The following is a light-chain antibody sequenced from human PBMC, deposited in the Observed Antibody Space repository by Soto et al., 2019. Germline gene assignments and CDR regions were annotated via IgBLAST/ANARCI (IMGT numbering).Light chain of an antibody. J-gene: IGLJ2*01. Sequence: QSVLTQPPSASGTPGQRVTISCSGSSSNIGTNTVIWYQQLPGAAPKLLIYSNNQRPSVVPDRFSGSKSVTSASLAISGLQSEDEADDYWAAWDVSLVVFGGGTKLTVL. CDR2: SNN. CDR1: SSNIGTNT. CDR3: AAWDVSLVV. V-gene: IGLV1-44*01.